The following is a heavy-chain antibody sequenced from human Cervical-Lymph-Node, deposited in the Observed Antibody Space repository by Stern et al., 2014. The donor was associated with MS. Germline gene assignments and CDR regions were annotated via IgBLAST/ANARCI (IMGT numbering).Heavy chain of an antibody. Sequence: MQLVQSGAEVKKPGESLKISCKLSGYSFTIYYIAWVRQMPGKGLEGMGFIYPYDSDTTYSPSFQGQVTISADKSITTAYLHWSSLRASDTAMYYCARHVQGFDYWGQGTLVTVSS. V-gene: IGHV5-51*01. J-gene: IGHJ4*02. CDR3: ARHVQGFDY. CDR2: IYPYDSDT. CDR1: GYSFTIYY.